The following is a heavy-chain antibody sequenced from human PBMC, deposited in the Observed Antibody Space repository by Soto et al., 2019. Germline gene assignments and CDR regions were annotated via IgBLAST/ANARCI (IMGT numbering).Heavy chain of an antibody. CDR3: TRVTWIIMVLGFAP. J-gene: IGHJ5*02. D-gene: IGHD3-22*01. CDR1: GFTFGDYT. Sequence: LRLSCTASGFTFGDYTMSWFRQAPGKGLEWVGFIRSKAYGGTTEYAASVKDRFTISRDDSKSIAYLQMNSLKTEDTAVYYCTRVTWIIMVLGFAPWGQGPLVTVS. V-gene: IGHV3-49*03. CDR2: IRSKAYGGTT.